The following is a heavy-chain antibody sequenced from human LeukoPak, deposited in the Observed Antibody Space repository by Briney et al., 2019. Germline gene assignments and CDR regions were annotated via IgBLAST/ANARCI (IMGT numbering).Heavy chain of an antibody. CDR2: ISSSGSTI. J-gene: IGHJ6*03. D-gene: IGHD5-24*01. Sequence: GGSLRLSCAASGFTFSSYEMNWVRQAPGKGLEWVSYISSSGSTIYYADSVKGRFTISRDNAKNSLYLQMNSLRAEDTALYYCTRVDDGYNPYYYYYMDVWGKGTTVTVSS. CDR3: TRVDDGYNPYYYYYMDV. V-gene: IGHV3-48*03. CDR1: GFTFSSYE.